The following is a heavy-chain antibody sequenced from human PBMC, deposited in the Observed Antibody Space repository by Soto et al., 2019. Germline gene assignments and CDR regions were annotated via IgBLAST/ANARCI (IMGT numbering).Heavy chain of an antibody. CDR3: ARQINGDYTAFDI. D-gene: IGHD4-17*01. Sequence: GGSLRLSCAASGFTFSNYNMNWVRQAPGKRLEWVSSISGSSSYIYYADSLKGRFTISRDNAKNSLYLQMNTPRAEDTAVYYCARQINGDYTAFDIWGQGTLVTVSS. V-gene: IGHV3-21*01. CDR1: GFTFSNYN. CDR2: ISGSSSYI. J-gene: IGHJ3*02.